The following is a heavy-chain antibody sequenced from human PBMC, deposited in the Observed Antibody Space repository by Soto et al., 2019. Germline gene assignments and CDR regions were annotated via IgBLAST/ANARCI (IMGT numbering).Heavy chain of an antibody. CDR2: IYSGDIT. CDR3: ARRDCAGDCYPPRYGMDV. Sequence: EVPLVESGGGLVQPGGSLRLSCAASGFTVSGNFMTWVRQAPGKGLEWVSLIYSGDITYYADSVKGRFTISRDNSKNTVYLQMNSLRAEDTAVYYCARRDCAGDCYPPRYGMDVWGQGTTVTVSS. J-gene: IGHJ6*02. V-gene: IGHV3-66*01. D-gene: IGHD2-21*02. CDR1: GFTVSGNF.